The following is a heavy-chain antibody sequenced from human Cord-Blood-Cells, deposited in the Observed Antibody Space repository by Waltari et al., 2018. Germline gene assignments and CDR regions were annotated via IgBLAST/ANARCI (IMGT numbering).Heavy chain of an antibody. J-gene: IGHJ3*02. CDR2: INHSGST. V-gene: IGHV4-34*01. CDR1: GGSFSGYY. CDR3: ARGRGYCSSTSCYFAFDI. Sequence: QVQLQQWGAGLLKPSETLSLTCAVYGGSFSGYYWSWIRQPPGKGREWIGEINHSGSTNYNPSLKSRVTISVDTSKNQFSLKLSSVTAADTAVYYCARGRGYCSSTSCYFAFDIWGQGTMVTVSS. D-gene: IGHD2-2*01.